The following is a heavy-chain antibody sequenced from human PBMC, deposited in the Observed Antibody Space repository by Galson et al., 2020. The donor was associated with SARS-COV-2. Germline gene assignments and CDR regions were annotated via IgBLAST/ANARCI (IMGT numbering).Heavy chain of an antibody. CDR3: ARAGYDSSGYYQY. V-gene: IGHV5-51*01. CDR1: GYTFTNYW. J-gene: IGHJ4*02. D-gene: IGHD3-22*01. CDR2: IYPGDADT. Sequence: GESLKISCKGSGYTFTNYWIGWVRQMPGKGLEWMGIIYPGDADTRYSPSFQGQVTISADKSISTAYLQWNSLKASDTAMYYCARAGYDSSGYYQYWGQGTLVTVSS.